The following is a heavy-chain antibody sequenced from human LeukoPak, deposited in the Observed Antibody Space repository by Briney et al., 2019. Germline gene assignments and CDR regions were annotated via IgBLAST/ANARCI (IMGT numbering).Heavy chain of an antibody. CDR1: GGSISSGSYY. CDR3: ARGTMTDAFDI. CDR2: IYTSGST. J-gene: IGHJ3*02. V-gene: IGHV4-61*02. D-gene: IGHD3-22*01. Sequence: SQTLSLTCTVSGGSISSGSYYWSWIRQPAGKGLEWIGRIYTSGSTNYNPSLKSRVTISVDTSKNQFSLKLSSVTAADTAVYYCARGTMTDAFDIGGQGTMVTVSS.